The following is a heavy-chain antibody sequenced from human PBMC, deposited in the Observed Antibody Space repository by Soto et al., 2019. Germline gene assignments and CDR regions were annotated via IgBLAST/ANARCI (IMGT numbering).Heavy chain of an antibody. CDR3: ARYYGAGSYFFAH. D-gene: IGHD3-10*01. V-gene: IGHV3-53*01. Sequence: EVQLVESGGGLIHPGGSLRLSCVGSGVYVSSNYMAWVRQAPGKGLERVSVMYSDGRTYYADSVKGRFNISRDDSKNTLYFQMTSLRAEDTAVYYCARYYGAGSYFFAHWGQSALVTVSS. CDR1: GVYVSSNY. J-gene: IGHJ1*01. CDR2: MYSDGRT.